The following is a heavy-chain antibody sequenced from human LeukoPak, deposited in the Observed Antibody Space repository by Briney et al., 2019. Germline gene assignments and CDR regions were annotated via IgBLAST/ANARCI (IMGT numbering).Heavy chain of an antibody. CDR2: VNTITGNP. CDR1: GYTFTSFV. CDR3: ARGRSDLDY. D-gene: IGHD4-17*01. Sequence: ASVKVSCKASGYTFTSFVINWVRQAPGQGPEWMGWVNTITGNPTYAQGFTGRFVFSLDTSVSTAYLQISSLKAEDTAVYYCARGRSDLDYWGQGTLVTVSS. J-gene: IGHJ4*02. V-gene: IGHV7-4-1*02.